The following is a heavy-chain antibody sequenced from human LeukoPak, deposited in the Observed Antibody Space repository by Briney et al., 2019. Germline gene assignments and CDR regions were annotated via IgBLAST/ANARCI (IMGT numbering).Heavy chain of an antibody. CDR2: ISWNSGTI. J-gene: IGHJ4*02. CDR3: AKDVSLGFCSGGSCSAHFDC. Sequence: GRSLRLSCAASGFTFDDYAMHWVRQVPGKGLEWVAGISWNSGTIAYVHSVKGRFTISRDNAKNSLYLQMDSLRVKDMAFYYCAKDVSLGFCSGGSCSAHFDCWGQGTLVTVFS. D-gene: IGHD2-15*01. V-gene: IGHV3-9*03. CDR1: GFTFDDYA.